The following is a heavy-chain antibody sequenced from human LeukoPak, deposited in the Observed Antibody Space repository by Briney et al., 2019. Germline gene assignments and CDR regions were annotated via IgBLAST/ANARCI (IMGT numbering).Heavy chain of an antibody. J-gene: IGHJ3*02. D-gene: IGHD2-2*02. CDR3: ARGPLNCSSTSCYTPGAFDI. CDR2: IIPIFGTA. V-gene: IGHV1-69*13. Sequence: SVKVSCKASGGTFSSYAISWVRQAPGQGLEWMGGIIPIFGTANYAQKFQGRVTITADESTSTAYMELSSLRSEDTAVYYCARGPLNCSSTSCYTPGAFDIWGQGTMVTVSS. CDR1: GGTFSSYA.